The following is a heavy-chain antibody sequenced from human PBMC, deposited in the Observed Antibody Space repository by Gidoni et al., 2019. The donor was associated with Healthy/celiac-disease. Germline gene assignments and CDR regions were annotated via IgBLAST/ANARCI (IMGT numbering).Heavy chain of an antibody. CDR2: IYYSGST. J-gene: IGHJ4*02. CDR1: GGSISSYY. D-gene: IGHD5-12*01. Sequence: QVQLQESGPGLVKPSETLSLTCTVSGGSISSYYWSWIRQPPGKGLEWIGYIYYSGSTNYNPSLKSRVTISVDTSKNQFSLKLSSVTAADTAVYYCARGPLIYSGYVDYFDYWGQGTLVTVSS. V-gene: IGHV4-59*01. CDR3: ARGPLIYSGYVDYFDY.